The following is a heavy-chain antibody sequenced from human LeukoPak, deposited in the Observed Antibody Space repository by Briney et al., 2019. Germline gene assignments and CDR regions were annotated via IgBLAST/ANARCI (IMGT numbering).Heavy chain of an antibody. CDR2: ISGSGGST. D-gene: IGHD6-19*01. Sequence: GESLRLSCGASGYIFSTKAISWVRQAPGKGLEWVSAISGSGGSTYYADSVKGRFSISRDNSKNTLYLQMDSLRGEDTAVYYCAQEVNGWYYVDYWGQGTLVTVSS. CDR1: GYIFSTKA. J-gene: IGHJ4*02. CDR3: AQEVNGWYYVDY. V-gene: IGHV3-23*01.